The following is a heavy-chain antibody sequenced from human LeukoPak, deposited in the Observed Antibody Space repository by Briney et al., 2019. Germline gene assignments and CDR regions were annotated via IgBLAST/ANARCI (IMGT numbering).Heavy chain of an antibody. Sequence: PSETLSLTCTVSGGSISSYYWSWIRQPAGKGLEWIGRIYTSGNTYYNPSLKSRVTLSVDTSKNQSSLKLSSVTAADTAVYYCARDEGGSGYPDYWGQGTLVTVSS. V-gene: IGHV4-4*07. CDR1: GGSISSYY. CDR2: IYTSGNT. J-gene: IGHJ4*02. CDR3: ARDEGGSGYPDY. D-gene: IGHD3-22*01.